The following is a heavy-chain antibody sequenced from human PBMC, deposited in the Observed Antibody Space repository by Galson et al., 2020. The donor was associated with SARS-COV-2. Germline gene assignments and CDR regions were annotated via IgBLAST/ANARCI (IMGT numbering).Heavy chain of an antibody. V-gene: IGHV4-59*01. D-gene: IGHD2-2*02. J-gene: IGHJ6*03. Sequence: SETLSLTCTVSGGSISSYYWSWIRQPPGKGLEWIGYIYYSGSTNYNPSLKSRVTISVDTSKNQFSLKLSSVTAADTAVYYCARDSCSSTSCYTSDYYYYMDVWGKGTTVTVSS. CDR1: GGSISSYY. CDR3: ARDSCSSTSCYTSDYYYYMDV. CDR2: IYYSGST.